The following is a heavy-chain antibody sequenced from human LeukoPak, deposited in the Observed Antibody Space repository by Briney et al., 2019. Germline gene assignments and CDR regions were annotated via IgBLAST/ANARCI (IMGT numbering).Heavy chain of an antibody. CDR3: ARDRAVATENWFDP. D-gene: IGHD6-19*01. J-gene: IGHJ5*02. CDR2: ISGSGGST. CDR1: GFTFSSYA. Sequence: PGGSLRLSCAASGFTFSSYAMSWVRQAPGKGLEWVSAISGSGGSTYYADSVKGRFTISRDNSKNTLYLQMNSLRAEDTAVYYCARDRAVATENWFDPWGQGILVTVSS. V-gene: IGHV3-23*01.